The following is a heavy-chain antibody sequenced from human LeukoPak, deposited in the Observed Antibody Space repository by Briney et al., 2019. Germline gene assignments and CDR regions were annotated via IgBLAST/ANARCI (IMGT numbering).Heavy chain of an antibody. CDR3: AKHKITPHYFDY. D-gene: IGHD3-16*01. CDR1: GFTVSSKY. CDR2: IYSGGTT. J-gene: IGHJ4*02. Sequence: PGGSLRLSCAASGFTVSSKYMSWVRQAPGKGLEWVSVIYSGGTTYYANSVKGRFTISRDNSKNTLYLQMNSLRAEDTAVYYCAKHKITPHYFDYWGQGTLVTVSS. V-gene: IGHV3-66*04.